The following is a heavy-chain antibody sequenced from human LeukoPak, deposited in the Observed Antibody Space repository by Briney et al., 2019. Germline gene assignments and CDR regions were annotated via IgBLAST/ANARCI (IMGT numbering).Heavy chain of an antibody. CDR3: ARRWLQFGNYFDY. CDR2: ISGSGGST. D-gene: IGHD5-24*01. J-gene: IGHJ4*02. V-gene: IGHV3-23*01. Sequence: GGSLRLSCAASGFTFSSYAMSWVRQAPGKGLEWVSAISGSGGSTYYADSVKGRFTISRDNSKNTLYLQMNSLRAEDTAVYYCARRWLQFGNYFDYWGQGTLVTVSS. CDR1: GFTFSSYA.